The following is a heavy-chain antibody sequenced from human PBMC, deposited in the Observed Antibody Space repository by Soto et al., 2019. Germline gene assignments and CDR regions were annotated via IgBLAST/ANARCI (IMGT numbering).Heavy chain of an antibody. CDR2: IHTTDGT. CDR3: ARALSSAAGLYFDF. D-gene: IGHD6-13*01. J-gene: IGHJ4*02. V-gene: IGHV4-4*07. Sequence: ETLSLTCTVSGGSISSYYWSWIRQPAGKGMEWIGRIHTTDGTNYNPSLKSRVTMSIDTSNNQSSLKLSSLTAADTAVYYCARALSSAAGLYFDFWGQGTLVTVSS. CDR1: GGSISSYY.